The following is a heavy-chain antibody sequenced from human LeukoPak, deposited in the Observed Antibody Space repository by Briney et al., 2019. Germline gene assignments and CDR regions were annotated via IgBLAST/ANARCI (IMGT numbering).Heavy chain of an antibody. CDR1: GGSISSSSYY. D-gene: IGHD5-18*01. J-gene: IGHJ4*02. V-gene: IGHV4-39*01. CDR3: ARVPDVDTAMAAIDY. CDR2: IYYSGST. Sequence: PSETLSLTCTVSGGSISSSSYYWGWIRQPPGKGLEWIGSIYYSGSTYYNPSLKSRVTISVDTSKNQFSLKLSSVTAADTAVYYCARVPDVDTAMAAIDYWGQGTLVTVSS.